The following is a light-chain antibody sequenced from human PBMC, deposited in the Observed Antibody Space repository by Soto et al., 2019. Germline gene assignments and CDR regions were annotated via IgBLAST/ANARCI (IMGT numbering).Light chain of an antibody. CDR2: DVS. V-gene: IGLV2-14*01. Sequence: QSALTQPAAVSGSPGQSIAISCTGTSGDVGTYNSVSWYQQYPGKAPKLMIHDVSNRPSGVSDRFSGSKSGNTASLTISGLQSEDEADYYCSSYTSSSSYVFGSGTKLTVL. J-gene: IGLJ1*01. CDR1: SGDVGTYNS. CDR3: SSYTSSSSYV.